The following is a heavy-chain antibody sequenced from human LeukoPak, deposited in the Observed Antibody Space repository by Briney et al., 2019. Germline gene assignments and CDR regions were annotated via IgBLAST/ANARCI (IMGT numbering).Heavy chain of an antibody. CDR3: ATGPRNDP. D-gene: IGHD1-14*01. V-gene: IGHV1-8*01. CDR2: VHPDNGNT. CDR1: GYSFTKWE. Sequence: ASVKVYCRTSGYSFTKWEINWVRQAAGQGLEWLGWVHPDNGNTYYAQRFRGRVTMSRDTSTTTAYMELSGLRSNDTAVYFCATGPRNDPWGQGTLVTVSS. J-gene: IGHJ5*02.